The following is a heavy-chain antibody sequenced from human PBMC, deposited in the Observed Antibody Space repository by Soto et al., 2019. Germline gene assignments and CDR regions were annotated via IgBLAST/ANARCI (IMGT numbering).Heavy chain of an antibody. J-gene: IGHJ6*02. D-gene: IGHD6-13*01. CDR2: ISGSGGST. Sequence: EVQLLESGGGLVQPGGSLRLSCAASGFTFSSYAMSWVRQAPGKGLEWVSAISGSGGSTYYADSVKGRFTISRDNSKNTLYLQMNSLRAEDTAVYYCAKARAAGTWSYYGMDVWGQGNTVTVSS. CDR1: GFTFSSYA. CDR3: AKARAAGTWSYYGMDV. V-gene: IGHV3-23*01.